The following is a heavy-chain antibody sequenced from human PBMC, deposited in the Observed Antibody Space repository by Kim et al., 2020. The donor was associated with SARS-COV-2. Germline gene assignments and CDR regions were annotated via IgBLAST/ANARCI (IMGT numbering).Heavy chain of an antibody. CDR3: AREVAAEDYYYCFYMDV. D-gene: IGHD6-13*01. Sequence: GGSLRLSCAASGFTFSSYSMNWVRQAPGKGLEWVSSISSSSSYIYYADSVKGRFTISRDNAKNSLYLQMNSLRAEDTAVYYCAREVAAEDYYYCFYMDVWGKGATGTVSS. J-gene: IGHJ6*03. CDR2: ISSSSSYI. CDR1: GFTFSSYS. V-gene: IGHV3-21*01.